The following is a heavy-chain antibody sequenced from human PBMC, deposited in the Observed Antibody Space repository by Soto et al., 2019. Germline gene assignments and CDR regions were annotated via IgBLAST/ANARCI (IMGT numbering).Heavy chain of an antibody. Sequence: VASVKVSCKASGGTFSSYTISWVRQAPGQGLEWMGRIIPILGIANYAQKFQGRVTITADKSTSTAYMELSSLRSEDTAVYYCATSPGAMTTVTSIDYWGQGTLVTVSS. D-gene: IGHD4-17*01. CDR1: GGTFSSYT. J-gene: IGHJ4*02. V-gene: IGHV1-69*02. CDR2: IIPILGIA. CDR3: ATSPGAMTTVTSIDY.